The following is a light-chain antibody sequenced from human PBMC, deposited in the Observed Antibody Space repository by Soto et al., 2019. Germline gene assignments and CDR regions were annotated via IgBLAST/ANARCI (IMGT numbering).Light chain of an antibody. Sequence: QSALTQPASVSGSPGQSITISCTGTSSDVGGHNYVSWYQQHPTKAPKLLIFEGSKRPSGVSNRFSGSKSGNTASLTISGLQAVDEADYYCCSFAGSSTVVFGGGTKLTVL. CDR3: CSFAGSSTVV. J-gene: IGLJ2*01. CDR2: EGS. CDR1: SSDVGGHNY. V-gene: IGLV2-23*01.